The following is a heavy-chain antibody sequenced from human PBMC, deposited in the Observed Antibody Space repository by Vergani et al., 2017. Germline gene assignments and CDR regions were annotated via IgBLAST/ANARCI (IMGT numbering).Heavy chain of an antibody. D-gene: IGHD3-9*01. Sequence: QVQVVQSGAEVKKSGASVKVSCKTSGYTFSNYYMHWVRQAPGQGLEWMGIINPSGGHTNYAQKFQGRVTTTRDTYTITVYMEMISLRSEDTAIYYGARGYYGILTGYRYWGQGTLVTVSA. CDR3: ARGYYGILTGYRY. CDR2: INPSGGHT. CDR1: GYTFSNYY. V-gene: IGHV1-46*03. J-gene: IGHJ4*02.